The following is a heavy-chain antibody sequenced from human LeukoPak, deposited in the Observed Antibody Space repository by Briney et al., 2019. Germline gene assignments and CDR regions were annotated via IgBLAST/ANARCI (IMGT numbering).Heavy chain of an antibody. CDR3: ARLGPYYYGSGPRYNWFDP. CDR1: GGPFSGYY. V-gene: IGHV4-34*01. Sequence: PSETLSLTCAVYGGPFSGYYWSWIRQPPGKGLEWIGEINHSGSTNYNPSLKSRVTISVDTSKNQFSLKLSSVTAADTAVYYCARLGPYYYGSGPRYNWFDPWGQGTLVTVSS. J-gene: IGHJ5*02. D-gene: IGHD3-10*01. CDR2: INHSGST.